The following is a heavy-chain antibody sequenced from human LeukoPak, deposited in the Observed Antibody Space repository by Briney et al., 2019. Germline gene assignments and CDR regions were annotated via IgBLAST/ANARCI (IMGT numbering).Heavy chain of an antibody. V-gene: IGHV4-39*02. J-gene: IGHJ4*02. Sequence: PSETLSLTCSVSGASISTNNYYWAWIRQPPGKGLEWIGSVYYGRSPYFNPSLESRATISVDTSKNHFSLKMSSVTAADTAVYYCARSSGTGTFSYWGQGTLVTVSS. CDR2: VYYGRSP. CDR3: ARSSGTGTFSY. D-gene: IGHD6-25*01. CDR1: GASISTNNYY.